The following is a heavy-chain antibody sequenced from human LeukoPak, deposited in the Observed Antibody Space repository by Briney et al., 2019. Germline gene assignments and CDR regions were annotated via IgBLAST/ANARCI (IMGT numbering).Heavy chain of an antibody. J-gene: IGHJ4*02. CDR2: IIPIFGTA. D-gene: IGHD3-22*01. CDR3: ASRPEEYYYDSSGYFDY. Sequence: SSVKLSCKASGGTFSSYAISWVRQAPGQGLEWMGGIIPIFGTANYAQKFQGRVTITTDESTSTAYMELSSVRSEDTAVYYCASRPEEYYYDSSGYFDYWGQGTLVTVSS. V-gene: IGHV1-69*05. CDR1: GGTFSSYA.